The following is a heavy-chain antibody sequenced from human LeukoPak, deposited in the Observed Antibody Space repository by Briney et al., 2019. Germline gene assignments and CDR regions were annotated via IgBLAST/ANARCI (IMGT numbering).Heavy chain of an antibody. D-gene: IGHD6-19*01. CDR3: ARATQWLGYNWFDP. CDR2: TRNRANSCTT. V-gene: IGHV3-72*01. Sequence: GGSLRLSCAASGFTFSSYAMSWVRQAPGKGLEWVGRTRNRANSCTTEYAASVKGRFTISRDDSKNSLYLQMNSLKTEDTAVYYCARATQWLGYNWFDPWGQGTLVTVSS. J-gene: IGHJ5*02. CDR1: GFTFSSYA.